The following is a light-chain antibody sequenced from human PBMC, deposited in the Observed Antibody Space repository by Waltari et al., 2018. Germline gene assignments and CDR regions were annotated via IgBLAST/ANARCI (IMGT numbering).Light chain of an antibody. CDR1: SSNIGAGFD. CDR3: QSYDSSLSAV. J-gene: IGLJ3*02. CDR2: AYV. V-gene: IGLV1-40*01. Sequence: QSVLTQPPSVSGAPGQSITISCAGTSSNIGAGFDVHWYQQLPGAAPKLLVYAYVNRPSGVHDRFYGSKSGTSASLAINGLQTEDEAVYYCQSYDSSLSAVFGGGTKVTVL.